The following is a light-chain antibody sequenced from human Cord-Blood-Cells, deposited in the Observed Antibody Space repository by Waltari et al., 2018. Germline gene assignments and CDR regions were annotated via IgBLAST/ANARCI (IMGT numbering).Light chain of an antibody. J-gene: IGKJ2*03. CDR3: QQYDKLPYS. CDR1: QAISNY. CDR2: DAS. Sequence: DIQMTQSPSSLSASVGDRVTITCQASQAISNYFNWYQQKPGKAPKLLIYDASNVETGVPQSFSGNGSGTDFTFTISSLQPEDIATYYCQQYDKLPYSFGQGTKLEIK. V-gene: IGKV1-33*01.